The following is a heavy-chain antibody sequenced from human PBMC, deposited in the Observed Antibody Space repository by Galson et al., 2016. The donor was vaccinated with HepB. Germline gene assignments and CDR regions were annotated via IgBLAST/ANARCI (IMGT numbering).Heavy chain of an antibody. J-gene: IGHJ4*02. CDR3: ARDDPMVRAGEDYYDSSGYYPPNY. D-gene: IGHD3-22*01. CDR2: ISSSSSYT. CDR1: GFTFSDYY. V-gene: IGHV3-11*06. Sequence: SLRLSCAASGFTFSDYYMSWIRQAPGKGLEWVSYISSSSSYTHYADSVKGRFTISRDNAKNSLYLQMNSLRVEDTAAYYCARDDPMVRAGEDYYDSSGYYPPNYWGQGTLVTVSS.